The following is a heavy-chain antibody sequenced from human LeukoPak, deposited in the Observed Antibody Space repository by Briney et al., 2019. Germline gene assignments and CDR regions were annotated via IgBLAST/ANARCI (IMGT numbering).Heavy chain of an antibody. V-gene: IGHV1-69*01. CDR2: IITNFGTT. CDR3: ARPRTYYDFWRGYPPFDY. CDR1: GGTFTSYA. Sequence: SVKVSCKASGGTFTSYAISWVRQAPGQALEWMGGIITNFGTTNYAQKYQGRVTITADESTSTVYMELSSLRSEDTAEYYCARPRTYYDFWRGYPPFDYWGQGTLVTVSS. D-gene: IGHD3-3*01. J-gene: IGHJ4*02.